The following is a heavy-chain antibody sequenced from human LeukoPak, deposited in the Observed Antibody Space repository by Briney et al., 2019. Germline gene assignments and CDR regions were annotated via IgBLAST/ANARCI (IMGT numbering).Heavy chain of an antibody. Sequence: GRSLRLSCAASGFTFDDYAMHWVRQAPGKGLEWVSGISWISGSIGYADSVKGRFTISRDNAKNSLYLQMNSLRAEDTALYYCATYSSLNRREFQYWGQGTLLTVSS. CDR2: ISWISGSI. J-gene: IGHJ1*01. V-gene: IGHV3-9*01. CDR1: GFTFDDYA. D-gene: IGHD3-22*01. CDR3: ATYSSLNRREFQY.